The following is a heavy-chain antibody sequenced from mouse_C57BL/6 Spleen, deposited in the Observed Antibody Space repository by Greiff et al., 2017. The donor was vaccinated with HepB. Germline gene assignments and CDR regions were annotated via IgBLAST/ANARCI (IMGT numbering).Heavy chain of an antibody. CDR3: AREGLYYDYEYYFDY. CDR1: GFTFSDYG. J-gene: IGHJ2*01. CDR2: ISSGSSTI. V-gene: IGHV5-17*01. D-gene: IGHD2-4*01. Sequence: EVKVVESGGGLVKPGGSLKLSCAASGFTFSDYGMHWVRQAPEKGLEWVAYISSGSSTIYYADTVKGRFTISRDNAKNTLFLQMTSLRSEDTAMYYCAREGLYYDYEYYFDYWGQGTTLTVSS.